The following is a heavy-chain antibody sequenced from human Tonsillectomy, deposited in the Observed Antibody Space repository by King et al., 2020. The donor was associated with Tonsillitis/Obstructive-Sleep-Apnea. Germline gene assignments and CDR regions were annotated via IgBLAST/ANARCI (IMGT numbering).Heavy chain of an antibody. CDR3: ARGITIFGVDPLDP. CDR1: GYTFTSYS. D-gene: IGHD3-3*01. V-gene: IGHV1-3*01. J-gene: IGHJ5*02. Sequence: QLVQSGAEVKKPGASVKVSCKASGYTFTSYSMHWVRQAPGQRLEWMGWINAGNDNTKYSQKFRGRVTITRDTSASTAYMELSSLRSEDTALYYCARGITIFGVDPLDPWGQGTLVTVSS. CDR2: INAGNDNT.